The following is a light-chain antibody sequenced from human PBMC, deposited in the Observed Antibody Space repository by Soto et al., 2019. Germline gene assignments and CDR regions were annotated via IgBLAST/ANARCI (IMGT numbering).Light chain of an antibody. V-gene: IGKV2-28*01. Sequence: DIVMTQSPLSLPVTPGEPASISCRSSQSLQQSNGHNYLDWYLQKPGQSPQLLIYLGTNRATGVPDRFSGSGSGTDFTLKISRVEAEDVGIYYCMQAVQTPFTFGPGTKVDIK. CDR3: MQAVQTPFT. J-gene: IGKJ3*01. CDR2: LGT. CDR1: QSLQQSNGHNY.